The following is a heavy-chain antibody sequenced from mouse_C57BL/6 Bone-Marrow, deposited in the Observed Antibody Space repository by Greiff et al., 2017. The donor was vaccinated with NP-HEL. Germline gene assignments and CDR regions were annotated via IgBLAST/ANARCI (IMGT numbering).Heavy chain of an antibody. CDR2: IDPENGDT. Sequence: VQLQQSGAELVRPGDSVKLSCTASGFNIKDDYMHWVKQRPEQGLEWIGWIDPENGDTEYASKFQGKATITADTSSNTAYLQLSSLTSEDTAVYYCTNDYDGFAYWGQGTLVTVSA. CDR1: GFNIKDDY. J-gene: IGHJ3*01. D-gene: IGHD2-4*01. V-gene: IGHV14-4*01. CDR3: TNDYDGFAY.